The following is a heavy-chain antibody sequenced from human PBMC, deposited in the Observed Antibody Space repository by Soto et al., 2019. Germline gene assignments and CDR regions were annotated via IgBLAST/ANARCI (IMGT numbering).Heavy chain of an antibody. CDR3: ADVAGSYYFDC. CDR2: IKNSGSST. J-gene: IGHJ4*02. CDR1: GFSFGSYA. D-gene: IGHD6-19*01. Sequence: GGSLGLSCSASGFSFGSYAMHWVRQAPGKGLEYVSAIKNSGSSTNYADSVKGRFTVSRDNSKNTLYLQMSSLRSEDTAVYYYADVAGSYYFDCWGQGTLVRVSS. V-gene: IGHV3-64D*08.